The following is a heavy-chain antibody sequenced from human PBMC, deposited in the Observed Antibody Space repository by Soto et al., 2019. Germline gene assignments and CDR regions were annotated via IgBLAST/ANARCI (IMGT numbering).Heavy chain of an antibody. D-gene: IGHD6-19*01. CDR2: ISDDGSNK. Sequence: GGSLRLSCAASGFTFSSFAMHWVRQAPGKGLEWVAVISDDGSNKYYADSVKGRFTISRDNSKNTQYLQMNSLRGEDTAVYYCARVEQWLYIAKYWGQGTLVTVSS. V-gene: IGHV3-30-3*01. CDR1: GFTFSSFA. J-gene: IGHJ4*02. CDR3: ARVEQWLYIAKY.